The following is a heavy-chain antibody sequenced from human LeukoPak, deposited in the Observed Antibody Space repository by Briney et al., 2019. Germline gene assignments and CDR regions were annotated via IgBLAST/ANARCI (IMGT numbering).Heavy chain of an antibody. CDR3: ASFRVAAAGRPFDY. V-gene: IGHV3-48*04. CDR1: GFTFSSYS. J-gene: IGHJ4*02. Sequence: GGSLRLSCAASGFTFSSYSMNWVRQAPGKGLEWVSYISSSSSTIYYADSVKGRFTISRDNAKNSLYLQMNSLRAEDTAVYYCASFRVAAAGRPFDYWGQGTLVTVSS. D-gene: IGHD6-13*01. CDR2: ISSSSSTI.